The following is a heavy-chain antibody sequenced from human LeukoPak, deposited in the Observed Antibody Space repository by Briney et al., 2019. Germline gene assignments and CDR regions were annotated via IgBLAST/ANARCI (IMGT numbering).Heavy chain of an antibody. CDR3: ARAVAGQFDY. J-gene: IGHJ4*02. CDR1: GFTFDDCG. D-gene: IGHD6-19*01. Sequence: PGGSLRLSCAASGFTFDDCGMTWVRQAPGKGLEWVSSISSSSSYIYYADSVKGRFTISRDNAKNSLYLQMNSLRAEDTAVYYCARAVAGQFDYWGQGTLVTVSS. V-gene: IGHV3-21*01. CDR2: ISSSSSYI.